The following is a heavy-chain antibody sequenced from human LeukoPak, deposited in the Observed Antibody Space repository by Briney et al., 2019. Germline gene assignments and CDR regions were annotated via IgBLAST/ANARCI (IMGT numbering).Heavy chain of an antibody. D-gene: IGHD1-1*01. CDR3: ARGVKLLDY. CDR2: ISSGTGYR. Sequence: GGSLRLSCAASGFTFSSYNMNWVRQAPGKGLECVSSISSGTGYRYYADSVKGRFTIFRDNAENSLYLQMNSLRAEDTGVYYCARGVKLLDYWGQGTLVTVSS. CDR1: GFTFSSYN. V-gene: IGHV3-21*01. J-gene: IGHJ4*02.